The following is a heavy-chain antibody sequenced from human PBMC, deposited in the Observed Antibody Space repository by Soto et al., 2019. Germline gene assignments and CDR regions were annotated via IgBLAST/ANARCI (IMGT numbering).Heavy chain of an antibody. D-gene: IGHD6-6*01. J-gene: IGHJ6*02. CDR2: ISGSGGST. Sequence: PWGSLRLYCAASGVTFSSYAMSWVRQAPGKGLEWVSAISGSGGSTYYADSVKGRFTISRDNSKNTLYLQMNRLRAEDTAVYYCASRASGSSSHYYYYGMDVWGQGTTVTVSS. CDR1: GVTFSSYA. V-gene: IGHV3-23*01. CDR3: ASRASGSSSHYYYYGMDV.